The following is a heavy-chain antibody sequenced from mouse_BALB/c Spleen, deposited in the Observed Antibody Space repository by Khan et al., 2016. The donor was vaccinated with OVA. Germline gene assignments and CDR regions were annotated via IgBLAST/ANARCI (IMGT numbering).Heavy chain of an antibody. CDR2: VSDGGTDT. CDR1: GFTFSDYY. V-gene: IGHV5-4*02. J-gene: IGHJ3*01. D-gene: IGHD1-2*01. Sequence: EVELVESGGGLVKPGGSLKLSCAASGFTFSDYYMYWVRQTPETRLEWVATVSDGGTDTSYPDSVKGRFTISIANAKNNLYLQLNSLKSEETAIYYCTRGGYGSGFAYRGRGTLVTVAA. CDR3: TRGGYGSGFAY.